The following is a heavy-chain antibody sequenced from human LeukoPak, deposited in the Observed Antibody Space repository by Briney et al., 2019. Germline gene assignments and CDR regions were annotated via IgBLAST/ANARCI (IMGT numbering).Heavy chain of an antibody. V-gene: IGHV3-33*01. CDR2: IWYDGSNK. D-gene: IGHD3-22*01. Sequence: GGSLRPSCAASGFTFSSYGMHWVRQAPGKGLEWVAVIWYDGSNKYYADSVKGRFTISRDNSKITLYLQMNSLRAEDTAVYYCARGGYYDNSALDYWGQGTLVTVSS. CDR1: GFTFSSYG. J-gene: IGHJ4*02. CDR3: ARGGYYDNSALDY.